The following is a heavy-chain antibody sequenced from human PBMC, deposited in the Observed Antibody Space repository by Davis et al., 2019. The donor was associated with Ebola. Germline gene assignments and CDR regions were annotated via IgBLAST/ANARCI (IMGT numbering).Heavy chain of an antibody. V-gene: IGHV3-21*01. CDR3: ASGFYYYDMDV. CDR2: ISSTSSHT. J-gene: IGHJ6*02. D-gene: IGHD3-10*01. CDR1: GFTFDDYG. Sequence: PGGSLRLSCAASGFTFDDYGMNWVRQAPGKGLEWVSSISSTSSHTYYADSVKGRFTISRDNAKNSLYLQMNSVRAEDTAVYYCASGFYYYDMDVWGRGTTVTVSS.